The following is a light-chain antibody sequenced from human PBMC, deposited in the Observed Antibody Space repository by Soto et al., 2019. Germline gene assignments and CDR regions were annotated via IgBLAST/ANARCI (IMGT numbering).Light chain of an antibody. V-gene: IGLV2-14*03. J-gene: IGLJ1*01. CDR1: SSDVGGYNY. CDR3: CSYTTSSTYV. Sequence: QSALTHPGSLSGSPGQSIAISCNGTSSDVGGYNYVSWYQQHPGKAPKLMVYDVNNRPSGVSNRFSGSKSGNTASLTISGLQAEDEADYYCCSYTTSSTYVFGTRTKVTVL. CDR2: DVN.